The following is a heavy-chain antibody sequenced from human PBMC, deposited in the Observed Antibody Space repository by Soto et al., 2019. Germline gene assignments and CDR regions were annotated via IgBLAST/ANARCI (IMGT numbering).Heavy chain of an antibody. CDR3: ARTLMCSSGNCSPK. D-gene: IGHD2-15*01. V-gene: IGHV3-48*01. Sequence: PGGSLRLSCAASGFTFSSYSMNWVRQAPGKGLEWISYIHKNDGTVYYADSVKGRFTISRDDAKNSVYLQMNSLRAEDTAVYYCARTLMCSSGNCSPKWGQGTQVTVSS. CDR2: IHKNDGTV. J-gene: IGHJ4*02. CDR1: GFTFSSYS.